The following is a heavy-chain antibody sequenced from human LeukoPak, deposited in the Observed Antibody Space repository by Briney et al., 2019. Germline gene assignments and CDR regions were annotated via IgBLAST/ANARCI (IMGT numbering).Heavy chain of an antibody. V-gene: IGHV4-59*01. D-gene: IGHD3-10*01. CDR3: ASPLPLASGSYPYYYYGMDV. Sequence: KPSETLSLTCTVSGGSISSYYWSWIRQPPGKGLEWIAYIYYSGTTDYNPSLKSRVTISVDTSKNQFSLKLSSVTAADTAVYYCASPLPLASGSYPYYYYGMDVWGQGTTVTVSS. CDR1: GGSISSYY. CDR2: IYYSGTT. J-gene: IGHJ6*02.